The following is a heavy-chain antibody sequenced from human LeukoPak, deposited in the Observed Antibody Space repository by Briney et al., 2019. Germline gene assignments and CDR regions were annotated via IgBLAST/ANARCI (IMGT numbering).Heavy chain of an antibody. D-gene: IGHD4-11*01. J-gene: IGHJ6*02. CDR2: IYYSGST. CDR1: GGSVSSGSYY. Sequence: PSETLSLTCTVSGGSVSSGSYYWSWIRQPPGKGLEWIGYIYYSGSTNYNPSLKSRVTISVDTSKNQFSLKLSSVTAADTAVYYCARTAMTTVTWYYYYYGMDVWGQGTTVTVSS. CDR3: ARTAMTTVTWYYYYYGMDV. V-gene: IGHV4-61*01.